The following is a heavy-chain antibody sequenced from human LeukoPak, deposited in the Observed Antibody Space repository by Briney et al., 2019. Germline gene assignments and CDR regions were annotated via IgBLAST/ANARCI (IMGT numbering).Heavy chain of an antibody. CDR2: IYHSGST. CDR3: ARDYGNLSDAFDI. D-gene: IGHD4-11*01. V-gene: IGHV4-38-2*02. Sequence: SETLSLTCAVSGYSISSGYYWGWIRQPPGKGLEWIGSIYHSGSTYYNPSLKSGVTISVDTSKNQFSLKLSSVTAADTAVYYCARDYGNLSDAFDIWGQGTMVTVSS. CDR1: GYSISSGYY. J-gene: IGHJ3*02.